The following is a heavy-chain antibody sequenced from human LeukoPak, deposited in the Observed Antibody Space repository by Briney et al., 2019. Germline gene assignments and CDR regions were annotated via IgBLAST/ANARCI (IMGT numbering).Heavy chain of an antibody. V-gene: IGHV3-7*01. CDR3: ASENDAFDI. CDR2: IKQDGSEK. J-gene: IGHJ3*02. CDR1: GFTFSSYW. Sequence: GGSLRLSCAASGFTFSSYWMSWVRQAPGKGLEWVANIKQDGSEKYYVDSVKGRFTISRDNSKNTLYLQMNSLRAEDTAVYYCASENDAFDIWGPGTVVTVSS.